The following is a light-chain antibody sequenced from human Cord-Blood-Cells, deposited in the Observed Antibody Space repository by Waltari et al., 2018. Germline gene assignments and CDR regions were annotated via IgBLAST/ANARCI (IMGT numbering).Light chain of an antibody. CDR3: SSYAGSNNLGV. J-gene: IGLJ3*02. V-gene: IGLV2-8*01. CDR2: EVS. CDR1: SSDVGGYNY. Sequence: QSALTPPPSASGSPGQSVTISCTGTSSDVGGYNYVSWYQQHPGKAPKLMIYEVSKRPAGVPDRFSGSKSGNTASLTVSGVQAEDEDDYYCSSYAGSNNLGVFGGGTKLTVL.